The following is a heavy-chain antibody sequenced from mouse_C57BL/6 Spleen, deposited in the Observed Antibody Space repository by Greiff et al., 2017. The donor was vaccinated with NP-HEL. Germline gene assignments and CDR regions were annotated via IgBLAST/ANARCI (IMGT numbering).Heavy chain of an antibody. Sequence: VQLQQSGAELVRPGTSVKVSCKASGYAFTNYLIEWVKQRPGQGLEWIGVINPGSGGTNYNEKFKGKATLTADKSSSTAYMQLSSLTSEDSAVYFCASGVYQYYFDYRGQGATLTVSS. J-gene: IGHJ2*01. CDR3: ASGVYQYYFDY. V-gene: IGHV1-54*01. D-gene: IGHD5-1-1*01. CDR1: GYAFTNYL. CDR2: INPGSGGT.